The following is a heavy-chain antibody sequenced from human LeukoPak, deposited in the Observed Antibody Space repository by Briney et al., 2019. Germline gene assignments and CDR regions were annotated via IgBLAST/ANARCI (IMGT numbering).Heavy chain of an antibody. CDR2: IYYSGGT. CDR3: ARVDPGSGYYYYYYMDV. Sequence: PSETLSLTCTVSGGSISSYYWSWIRQPPGKGLEWIGYIYYSGGTNYNPSLKSRVTISVDTSKNQFSLKLSSVTAADTAVYYCARVDPGSGYYYYYYMDVWGKGTTVTVSS. CDR1: GGSISSYY. J-gene: IGHJ6*03. D-gene: IGHD6-25*01. V-gene: IGHV4-59*01.